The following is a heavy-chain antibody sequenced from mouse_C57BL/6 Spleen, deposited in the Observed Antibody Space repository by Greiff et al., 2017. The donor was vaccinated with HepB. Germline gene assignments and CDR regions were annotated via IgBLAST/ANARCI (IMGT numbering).Heavy chain of an antibody. CDR2: INPNNGGT. J-gene: IGHJ3*01. V-gene: IGHV1-26*01. Sequence: VQLQQSGPELVKPGASVKISCKASGYTFTDYYMNWVKQSHGKSLEWIGDINPNNGGTSYNQKFKGKATLTVDKSSSTAYMELRSLTSEDSAVYYCARSSGYWFAYWGQGTLVTVSA. D-gene: IGHD3-2*02. CDR3: ARSSGYWFAY. CDR1: GYTFTDYY.